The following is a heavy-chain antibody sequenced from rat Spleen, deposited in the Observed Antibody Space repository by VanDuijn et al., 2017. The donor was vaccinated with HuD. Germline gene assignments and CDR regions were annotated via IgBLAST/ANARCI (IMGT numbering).Heavy chain of an antibody. CDR3: TRGGRWYLDF. CDR1: DYSITTSYR. Sequence: EVQLQESGPGLVKPSQSLSLTCSVTDYSITTSYRWNWIRKFPGNKLEWLGYVNSAGTTNYNPSLKSRISITRDTSKNQFFLQMNSLRSEDTANYYCTRGGRWYLDFWGPGTMVTVSS. D-gene: IGHD1-11*01. CDR2: VNSAGTT. V-gene: IGHV3-3*01. J-gene: IGHJ1*01.